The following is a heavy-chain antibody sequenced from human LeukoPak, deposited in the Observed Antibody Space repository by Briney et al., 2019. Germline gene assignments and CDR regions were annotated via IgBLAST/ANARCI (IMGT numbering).Heavy chain of an antibody. D-gene: IGHD3-22*01. CDR1: GYTFTSYD. CDR2: IIPILGIA. CDR3: ASGWAQYYYDSSGYSFDY. J-gene: IGHJ4*02. Sequence: SVKVSCKASGYTFTSYDINWVRQAPGQGLEWMGRIIPILGIANYAQKFQGRVTITADKSTSTAYMELSSLRSEDTAVYYCASGWAQYYYDSSGYSFDYWGQGTLVTVSS. V-gene: IGHV1-69*04.